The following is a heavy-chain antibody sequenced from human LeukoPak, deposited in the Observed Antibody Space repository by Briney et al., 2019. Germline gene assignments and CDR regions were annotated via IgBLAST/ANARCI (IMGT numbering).Heavy chain of an antibody. J-gene: IGHJ6*02. V-gene: IGHV3-21*01. CDR3: AREEDSSTIRSSHGMDV. Sequence: GGSLRLSCATSGFTFSIYTMNWVRQAPGKGLEWVSCISSGGTYIYNADPVKGRFTISRDNAKNSLYLQMNNLRAEDTAVYYCAREEDSSTIRSSHGMDVWGQGTTVTVSS. CDR1: GFTFSIYT. CDR2: ISSGGTYI. D-gene: IGHD6-6*01.